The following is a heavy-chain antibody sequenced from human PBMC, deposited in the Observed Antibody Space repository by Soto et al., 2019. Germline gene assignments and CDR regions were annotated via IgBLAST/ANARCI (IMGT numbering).Heavy chain of an antibody. CDR3: ARAAGRSKLLPYYFHP. D-gene: IGHD3-10*01. J-gene: IGHJ5*02. CDR1: GYAFTTSA. Sequence: QVHLVQSGAEVQKPGASVRISCQASGYAFTTSAIHWVLQAPGQSLEWMGWINPATGDTKYSQSVRGRVTFALDTSATTAYMDLSSLASHDTAVYYCARAAGRSKLLPYYFHPWGQGTLVTVSS. CDR2: INPATGDT. V-gene: IGHV1-3*01.